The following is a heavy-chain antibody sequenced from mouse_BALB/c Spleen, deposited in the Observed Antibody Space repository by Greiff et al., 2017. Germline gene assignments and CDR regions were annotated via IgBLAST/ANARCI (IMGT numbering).Heavy chain of an antibody. CDR2: IRLKSNNYAT. Sequence: EVKLVESGGGLVQPGGSMKLSCVASGFTFSNYWMNWVRQSPEKGLEWVAEIRLKSNNYATHYAESVKGRFTISRDDSKSSVYLQMNNLRAEDTGIYSCTRRTYGDAMDYWGQGTSVTVSS. CDR1: GFTFSNYW. V-gene: IGHV6-6*02. D-gene: IGHD5-1*01. J-gene: IGHJ4*01. CDR3: TRRTYGDAMDY.